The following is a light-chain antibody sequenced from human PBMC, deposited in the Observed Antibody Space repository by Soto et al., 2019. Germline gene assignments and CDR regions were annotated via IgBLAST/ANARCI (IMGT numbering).Light chain of an antibody. CDR1: QGISNY. J-gene: IGKJ2*01. Sequence: DIQMTQSPSSLSASVGDRVTITCRASQGISNYLAWYQQKPGKVPKLLIYAASTLQSGIPSRFSGSGSGTDVTLNIRSLQPDDFETYYCQQYNSAPYTFGQGTKLEIK. V-gene: IGKV1-27*01. CDR2: AAS. CDR3: QQYNSAPYT.